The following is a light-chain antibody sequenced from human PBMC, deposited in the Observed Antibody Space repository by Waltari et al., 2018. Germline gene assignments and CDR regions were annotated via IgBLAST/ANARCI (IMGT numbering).Light chain of an antibody. Sequence: DIQMTQSPSTLSASVGDRVTFTCRASARIGTSLAWYQQKSGKAPKLLIYHASTLEGGVPSRFSGSGSGTDFTLTISSLQPDDFATYFCQQYYTYSLWAFGQGTKVETK. V-gene: IGKV1-5*01. CDR2: HAS. CDR3: QQYYTYSLWA. J-gene: IGKJ1*01. CDR1: ARIGTS.